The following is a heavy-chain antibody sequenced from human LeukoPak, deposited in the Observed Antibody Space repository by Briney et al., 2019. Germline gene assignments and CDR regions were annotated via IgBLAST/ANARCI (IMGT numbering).Heavy chain of an antibody. V-gene: IGHV4-34*01. CDR1: GGSFSGYY. Sequence: PSETLSLTCAVYGGSFSGYYWSWIRQPPGKGLEWIGEINHSGSTNYNPSLKSRVTISVDTSKNQFSLKLSSVTAADTAVYYCARNHGDYGLDYWGQGTLVTVPS. D-gene: IGHD4-17*01. CDR2: INHSGST. CDR3: ARNHGDYGLDY. J-gene: IGHJ4*02.